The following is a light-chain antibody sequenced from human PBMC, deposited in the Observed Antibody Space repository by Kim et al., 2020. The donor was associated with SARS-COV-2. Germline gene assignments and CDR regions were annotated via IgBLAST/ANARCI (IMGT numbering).Light chain of an antibody. Sequence: DVQMTQSPSSLSASVGDRVTITCRASQDISHSLNWYQHKPGKAPNLLIYGVSNLRTGAPSRFRGSGSGRDFTFTISGLQPEDTATYFCQQYRNLPYTFGQGTKLEI. V-gene: IGKV1-33*01. CDR3: QQYRNLPYT. CDR2: GVS. J-gene: IGKJ2*01. CDR1: QDISHS.